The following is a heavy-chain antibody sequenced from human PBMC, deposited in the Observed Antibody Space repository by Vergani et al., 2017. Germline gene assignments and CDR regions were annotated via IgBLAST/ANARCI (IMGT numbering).Heavy chain of an antibody. D-gene: IGHD3-16*02. J-gene: IGHJ4*02. V-gene: IGHV3-53*01. CDR1: GFTVSSNY. Sequence: EVQLVESGGGLIQPGGSLRLSCAASGFTVSSNYMSWVRQAPGKGLEWVSVIYSGGSTYYADSVKGRFTISRDNSKNTLYLQMNSLRAEDTAVYYCAKAPSQPGVIATYYFDYWGQGTLVTVSS. CDR2: IYSGGST. CDR3: AKAPSQPGVIATYYFDY.